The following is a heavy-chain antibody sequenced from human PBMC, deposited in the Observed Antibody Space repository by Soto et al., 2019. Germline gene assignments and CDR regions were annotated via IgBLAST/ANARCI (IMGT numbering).Heavy chain of an antibody. CDR1: GFTFSSYA. D-gene: IGHD2-15*01. CDR3: AKVGCSGGSCYKHPTNLPPDY. CDR2: ISGSGGST. V-gene: IGHV3-23*01. Sequence: GGSLRLSCAASGFTFSSYAMSWVRQAPGKGLEWVSAISGSGGSTYYADSVKGRFTISRDNSKNTLYLQMNSLRAEDTAVYYCAKVGCSGGSCYKHPTNLPPDYWGQGTLVTVSS. J-gene: IGHJ4*02.